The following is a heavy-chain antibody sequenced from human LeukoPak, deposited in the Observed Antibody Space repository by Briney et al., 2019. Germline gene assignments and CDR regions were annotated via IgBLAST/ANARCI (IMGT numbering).Heavy chain of an antibody. CDR1: GSTFTGCY. CDR3: ARTRSGWYVGFDC. D-gene: IGHD6-19*01. CDR2: INPKSGGT. V-gene: IGHV1-2*02. Sequence: ASVKVSFKASGSTFTGCYIHWVRQAPGQGLEWMGWINPKSGGTNYPQKCQGRVTMTRDTSISTVYMELSRLRSDDTAVYYCARTRSGWYVGFDCWGRGTLVAVPS. J-gene: IGHJ4*02.